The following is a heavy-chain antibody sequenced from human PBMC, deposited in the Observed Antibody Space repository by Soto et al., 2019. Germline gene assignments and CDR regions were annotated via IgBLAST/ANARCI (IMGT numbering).Heavy chain of an antibody. Sequence: SGPTLVNPTQTLTLTCSFSGFSLTTYKMGVGWVRQPPGKALEWLGSIFWNDGKRYSPSLKTRLTITKDTSKNQVVLTMTNMDPVDTATYYCKHADWGSDAFDFRGQGTVVXVS. CDR2: IFWNDGK. V-gene: IGHV2-5*01. D-gene: IGHD7-27*01. CDR1: GFSLTTYKMG. J-gene: IGHJ3*01. CDR3: KHADWGSDAFDF.